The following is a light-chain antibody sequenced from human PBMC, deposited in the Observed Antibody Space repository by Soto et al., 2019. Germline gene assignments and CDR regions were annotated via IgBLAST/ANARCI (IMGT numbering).Light chain of an antibody. CDR3: QQSYSNPWT. CDR2: AAS. V-gene: IGKV1-39*01. J-gene: IGKJ1*01. Sequence: DIQMTQSPSSLSASVGDRVTITCRASQSISSYLNWYQQKQGKAPKLLIYAASSLQSGVPSRFSGSGSRTDFTLTISSLQPEDFETYYCQQSYSNPWTFGQGTKVDIK. CDR1: QSISSY.